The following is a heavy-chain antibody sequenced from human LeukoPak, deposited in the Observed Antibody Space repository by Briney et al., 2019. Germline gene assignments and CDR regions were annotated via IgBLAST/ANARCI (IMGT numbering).Heavy chain of an antibody. CDR2: INQDGSER. CDR1: GFTFSSNW. Sequence: TGGSLRLSCAASGFTFSSNWMTWARQAPGKGLEWVANINQDGSERYYVDSVKGRFTVSRENAKNSLFLQMSSLRVEDTAVYYCARNFDWGQGTLVTVSS. J-gene: IGHJ4*02. V-gene: IGHV3-7*05. CDR3: ARNFD.